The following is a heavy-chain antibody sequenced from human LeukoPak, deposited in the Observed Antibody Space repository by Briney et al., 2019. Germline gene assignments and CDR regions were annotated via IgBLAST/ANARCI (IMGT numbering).Heavy chain of an antibody. CDR1: GFTLSTNA. CDR3: AKDVGKWESLHFFDY. Sequence: PGGSLRLSCLTSGFTLSTNAMSWVRQAPGKGLEWISGIRGSGASTYYADSVKGRFTISRDDSRNTLYLQMNSLRGDDTAVYYCAKDVGKWESLHFFDYWGQGTLVTVSS. J-gene: IGHJ4*02. CDR2: IRGSGAST. D-gene: IGHD1-26*01. V-gene: IGHV3-23*01.